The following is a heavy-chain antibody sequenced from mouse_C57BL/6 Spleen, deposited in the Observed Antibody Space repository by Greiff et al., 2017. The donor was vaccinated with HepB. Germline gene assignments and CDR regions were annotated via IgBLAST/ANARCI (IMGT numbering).Heavy chain of an antibody. J-gene: IGHJ4*01. CDR3: ARSEWGLFYAMDY. V-gene: IGHV1-80*01. CDR1: GYAFSSYW. Sequence: QVQLKQSGAELVKPGASVKISCKASGYAFSSYWMNWVKQRPGKGLEWIGQIYPGDGDTNYNGKFKGKATLTADKSSSTAYMQLSSLTSEDSAVYFCARSEWGLFYAMDYWGQGTSVTVSS. CDR2: IYPGDGDT. D-gene: IGHD1-1*01.